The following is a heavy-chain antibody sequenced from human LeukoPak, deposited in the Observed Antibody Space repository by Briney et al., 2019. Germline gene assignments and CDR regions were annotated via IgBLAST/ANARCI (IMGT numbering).Heavy chain of an antibody. CDR1: GFTFSSYS. D-gene: IGHD6-13*01. Sequence: GGSLRLSCAASGFTFSSYSMNWVRQAPGKGLEWVSSISSSSSYIYYAGSVKGRFTISRDNAKNSLYLQMNSLRAEDTAVYYCARDTYSSSWLSRWPPDYWGQGTLVTVSS. CDR2: ISSSSSYI. J-gene: IGHJ4*02. CDR3: ARDTYSSSWLSRWPPDY. V-gene: IGHV3-21*01.